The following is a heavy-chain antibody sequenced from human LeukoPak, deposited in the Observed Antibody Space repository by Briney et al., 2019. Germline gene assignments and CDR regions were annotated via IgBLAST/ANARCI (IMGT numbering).Heavy chain of an antibody. Sequence: SETLSLTCTVSGGSISSSSYYWGWIRQPPGKGLEWIGSIYYSGSTYYTPSLKSRVTISVDTSKNQFSLKLSSVTAADTAVYYCARAGYYYGSGSSPGLMDVWGKGTTVTISS. CDR3: ARAGYYYGSGSSPGLMDV. J-gene: IGHJ6*04. V-gene: IGHV4-39*07. CDR2: IYYSGST. D-gene: IGHD3-10*01. CDR1: GGSISSSSYY.